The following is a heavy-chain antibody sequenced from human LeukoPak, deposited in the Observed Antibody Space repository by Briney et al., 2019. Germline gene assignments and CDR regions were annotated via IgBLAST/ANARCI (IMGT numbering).Heavy chain of an antibody. CDR3: ANYYYDNSAYKGPFFDY. D-gene: IGHD3-22*01. J-gene: IGHJ4*02. CDR2: VSHDGRTE. V-gene: IGHV3-30*18. CDR1: GFTFSSYG. Sequence: GRSLRLSCAASGFTFSSYGMHWVRQAPGKGLEWVAVVSHDGRTEYYAEYVKGRFTISRDNSKNTLYLKMNRLRAEDTAVYYCANYYYDNSAYKGPFFDYWGQGTLVTVSS.